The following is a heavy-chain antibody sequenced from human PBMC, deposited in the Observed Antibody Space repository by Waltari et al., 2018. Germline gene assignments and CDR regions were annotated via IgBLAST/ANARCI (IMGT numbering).Heavy chain of an antibody. J-gene: IGHJ6*02. CDR3: ARTENYHYGMDV. CDR2: ISSSSSYI. V-gene: IGHV3-21*01. Sequence: EVQLVESGGGMVKHGGSLRPSCAASGFTFSSYSRNWVRQAQGKGLEWVSSISSSSSYIYYADSVKGRFTISRDNAKNSLYLQMNSLRAEDTAVYYCARTENYHYGMDVWGQGTTVTVSS. CDR1: GFTFSSYS.